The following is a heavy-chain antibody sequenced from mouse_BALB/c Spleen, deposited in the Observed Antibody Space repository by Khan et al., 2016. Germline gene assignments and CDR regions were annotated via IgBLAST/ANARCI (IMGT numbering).Heavy chain of an antibody. CDR2: IDPANGNT. D-gene: IGHD2-4*01. CDR1: GFNIKDTY. V-gene: IGHV14-3*02. J-gene: IGHJ3*01. CDR3: SRGVYDYEFAY. Sequence: VRLQQSGAELVKPGASVKLSCTVSGFNIKDTYMHWVNQRPEQGLEWIGRIDPANGNTKYDPKFQDKATITADTSSNTAYLQLSSLTSEDAAVYYWSRGVYDYEFAYWGQGTLVTVSA.